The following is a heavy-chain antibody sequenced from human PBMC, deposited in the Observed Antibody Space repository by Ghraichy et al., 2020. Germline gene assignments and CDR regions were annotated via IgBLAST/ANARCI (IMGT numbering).Heavy chain of an antibody. Sequence: GGSLRLSCAASGFNLNNYWMHWVRQAPGEGLVWVSRINSGGSNMIYADSVKGRFTISRDNAKNTLYLQMNSLRAEDTAVYYCAREYCSGGRCFFGTGGSHFDYWGQGTLVTVSS. D-gene: IGHD2-15*01. V-gene: IGHV3-74*01. J-gene: IGHJ4*02. CDR1: GFNLNNYW. CDR3: AREYCSGGRCFFGTGGSHFDY. CDR2: INSGGSNM.